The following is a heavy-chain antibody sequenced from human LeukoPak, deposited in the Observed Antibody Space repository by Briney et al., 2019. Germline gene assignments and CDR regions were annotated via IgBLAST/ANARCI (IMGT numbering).Heavy chain of an antibody. CDR3: ARGLRHQRVFLSFDP. V-gene: IGHV4-34*01. Sequence: PSETLSLTCAVYGGSFSGYYWSWIRQPPGKGLEWIGEINHSGSTNYNPSLKSRVTISVDTSKNQFSLKLSSVTAADTAVYYCARGLRHQRVFLSFDPWGQGTLVTVSS. J-gene: IGHJ5*02. CDR2: INHSGST. D-gene: IGHD2-2*01. CDR1: GGSFSGYY.